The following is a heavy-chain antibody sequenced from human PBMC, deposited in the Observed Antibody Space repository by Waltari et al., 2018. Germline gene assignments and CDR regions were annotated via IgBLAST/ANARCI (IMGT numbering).Heavy chain of an antibody. Sequence: QVQLLQFGTEVKKTGASVKVSCNVSGYSLSDLSIHWVRQTPGKGLEWMGGFDPQDAETMYAKKFQGRVTMTEDTSTDIAYMELTNLRSDDTAIYYCATDALGGSLIRGVNFNYWGQGTLVHVSS. D-gene: IGHD3-10*01. V-gene: IGHV1-24*01. CDR3: ATDALGGSLIRGVNFNY. CDR1: GYSLSDLS. J-gene: IGHJ4*02. CDR2: FDPQDAET.